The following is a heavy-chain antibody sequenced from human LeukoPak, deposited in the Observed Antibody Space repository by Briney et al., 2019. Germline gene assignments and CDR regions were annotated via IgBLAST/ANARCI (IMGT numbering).Heavy chain of an antibody. J-gene: IGHJ4*02. CDR2: IRSKANSYAT. Sequence: GGSLKLSCAASGFTFSGSAMHWVRQASGKGLEWVGRIRSKANSYATAYAASVKGRFTISRDDSKNTAYLQMNSLKTEDTAVYYCARDIEAAGLFLDYWGRGSLVTVSS. V-gene: IGHV3-73*01. CDR1: GFTFSGSA. D-gene: IGHD6-13*01. CDR3: ARDIEAAGLFLDY.